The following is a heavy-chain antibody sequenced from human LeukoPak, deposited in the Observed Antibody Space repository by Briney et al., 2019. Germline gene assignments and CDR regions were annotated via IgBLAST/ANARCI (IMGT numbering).Heavy chain of an antibody. CDR1: GGSISSYY. CDR2: IYTSGST. J-gene: IGHJ6*03. V-gene: IGHV4-4*08. D-gene: IGHD2-2*01. CDR3: ARDKGSCSSTSCSPNYYMDV. Sequence: PSETLSLTCTVSGGSISSYYWSWIRQPPGKGMEWIGYIYTSGSTNYNPSLKSRVTMSVDTSKNQFSLKLSSVTAADTAVYYCARDKGSCSSTSCSPNYYMDVWGKGTTVTVSS.